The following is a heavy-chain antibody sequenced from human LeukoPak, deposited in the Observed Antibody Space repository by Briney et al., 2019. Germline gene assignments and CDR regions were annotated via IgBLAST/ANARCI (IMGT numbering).Heavy chain of an antibody. CDR1: GGSISGYY. D-gene: IGHD6-6*01. J-gene: IGHJ4*02. CDR2: INHSGST. Sequence: SETLSLTCTVSGGSISGYYWSWIRQPPGKGLEWIGEINHSGSTNYNPSLKRRVTISVDTSKNQFSLKLSSVTAADTAVYYCASDIAARRPADYWGQGTLVTVSS. CDR3: ASDIAARRPADY. V-gene: IGHV4-34*01.